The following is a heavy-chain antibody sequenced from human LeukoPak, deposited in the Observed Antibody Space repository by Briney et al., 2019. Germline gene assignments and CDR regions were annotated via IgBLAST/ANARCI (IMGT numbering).Heavy chain of an antibody. CDR2: IYYSWST. D-gene: IGHD1-26*01. J-gene: IGHJ3*02. CDR1: DGSISSYY. CDR3: ASGIVEDAFDI. Sequence: SETLSLTCTVSDGSISSYYWSWIRQPPGKGLEWIGYIYYSWSTNYNPSLKSRVTISVDTSKNQFSLKLSSVTAADTAVYYCASGIVEDAFDIWGQGTMVTVSS. V-gene: IGHV4-59*01.